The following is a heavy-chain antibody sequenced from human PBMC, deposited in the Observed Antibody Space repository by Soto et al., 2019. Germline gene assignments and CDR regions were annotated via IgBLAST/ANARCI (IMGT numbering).Heavy chain of an antibody. Sequence: ASVKVSCKTSGFTFTSHDIHWVRQATGQGLEWMGWMNTNTNSSDCAQRFQDRVTLTWNTSISTAYMEMRRLTFDDTAVYFCAREVVELEETTSLYLDPWGQGTKVTVS. D-gene: IGHD1-1*01. CDR3: AREVVELEETTSLYLDP. V-gene: IGHV1-8*01. CDR2: MNTNTNSS. J-gene: IGHJ5*02. CDR1: GFTFTSHD.